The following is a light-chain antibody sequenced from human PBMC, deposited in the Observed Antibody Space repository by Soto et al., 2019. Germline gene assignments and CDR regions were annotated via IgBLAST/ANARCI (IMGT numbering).Light chain of an antibody. J-gene: IGKJ3*01. CDR2: GAI. CDR3: QQSSSGPPFT. V-gene: IGKV1-39*01. CDR1: QSINIY. Sequence: DIQMTQSPSSLSASVGDRVTIACRASQSINIYLNWYQQKPGKAPKLLIYGAISMHSEVPSRFSADGSMTDFNLTISSLQPEDFATYYCQQSSSGPPFTFVPGTKVDIK.